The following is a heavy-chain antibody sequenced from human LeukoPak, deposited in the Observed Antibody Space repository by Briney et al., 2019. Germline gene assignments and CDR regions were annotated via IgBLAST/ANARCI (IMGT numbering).Heavy chain of an antibody. CDR1: GGSISSGDFY. J-gene: IGHJ6*03. D-gene: IGHD5-12*01. Sequence: PSETLSLTCTVSGGSISSGDFYWSWIRQPPGKGLEWIGYIYYSGSAYYNPSLKSRITMLVDTSKNHFSLKLTSVTAADTAVYYCARDWDSGYDRPYYYYYYYMDVWGKGTTVTVSS. V-gene: IGHV4-30-4*08. CDR2: IYYSGSA. CDR3: ARDWDSGYDRPYYYYYYYMDV.